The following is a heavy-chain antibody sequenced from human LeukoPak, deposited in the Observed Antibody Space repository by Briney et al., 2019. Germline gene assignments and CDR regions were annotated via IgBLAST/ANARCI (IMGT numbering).Heavy chain of an antibody. CDR3: ARYRVGAAMVTGYFDY. CDR2: INAGNGNT. CDR1: GYTFTGYY. D-gene: IGHD5-18*01. V-gene: IGHV1-3*01. J-gene: IGHJ4*02. Sequence: ASVKVSCKASGYTFTGYYMHWVRQAPGQRLEWMGWINAGNGNTKYSQKFQGRVTITRDTSASTAYMELSSLRSEDTAVYYCARYRVGAAMVTGYFDYWGQGTLVTVSS.